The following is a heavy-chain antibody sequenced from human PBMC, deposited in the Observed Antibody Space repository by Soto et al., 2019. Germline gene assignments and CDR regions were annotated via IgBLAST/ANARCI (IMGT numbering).Heavy chain of an antibody. D-gene: IGHD4-17*01. Sequence: QVQLVEAGGGVVQPGRSLRLSCAASGFTFSSYAMHWVRQAPGKGLEWVAVISYDGSNKYYADSVKGRFTISRDNSKNTLDSQMNSLRAEDTAVYYCASGDYYFDYWGQGTLVTVSS. CDR2: ISYDGSNK. CDR3: ASGDYYFDY. V-gene: IGHV3-30-3*01. CDR1: GFTFSSYA. J-gene: IGHJ4*02.